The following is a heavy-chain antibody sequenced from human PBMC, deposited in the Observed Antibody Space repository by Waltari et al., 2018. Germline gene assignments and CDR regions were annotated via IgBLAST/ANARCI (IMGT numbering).Heavy chain of an antibody. V-gene: IGHV3-23*01. CDR1: GFTFRGYA. Sequence: EVQLLESGGGLAQPGGSLRLSCAASGFTFRGYAMSWVRQAPGKGLEWISAISGSGGGTYYADSVKGRFTISRDNSKNTLYLQMNSLRSEDTAVYYCARDAGYSGYDPDYWGQGTLVTVSS. D-gene: IGHD5-12*01. CDR2: ISGSGGGT. J-gene: IGHJ4*02. CDR3: ARDAGYSGYDPDY.